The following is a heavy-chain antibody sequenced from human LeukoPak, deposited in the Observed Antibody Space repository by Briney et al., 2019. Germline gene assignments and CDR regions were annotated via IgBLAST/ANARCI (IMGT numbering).Heavy chain of an antibody. J-gene: IGHJ4*02. CDR3: AKDLGVVMNEYYFDY. CDR1: GFTFSTYA. Sequence: GGSLRLSCAASGFTFSTYAMTWVRQAPGKGLEWVSGISGSGGRTYYADSVKGRFTISRDTPRNTLYLIMSSLGAEDTAVYYCAKDLGVVMNEYYFDYWGQGALVTVSS. D-gene: IGHD2-21*01. CDR2: ISGSGGRT. V-gene: IGHV3-23*01.